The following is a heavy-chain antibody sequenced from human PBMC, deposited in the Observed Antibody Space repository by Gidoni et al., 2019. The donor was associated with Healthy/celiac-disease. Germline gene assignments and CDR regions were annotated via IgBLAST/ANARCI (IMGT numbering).Heavy chain of an antibody. D-gene: IGHD5-18*01. CDR1: GYTFTSYY. V-gene: IGHV1-46*01. CDR2: INPSGGST. J-gene: IGHJ6*02. CDR3: ARGGSPVDTAMAARALNYYYYYGMDV. Sequence: QVQLVQSGAEVKKPGASVKVSCKASGYTFTSYYMHWVRQAPGQGLEWMGIINPSGGSTSYAQKFQGRVTMTRDTSTSTVYMELSSLRSEDTAVYYCARGGSPVDTAMAARALNYYYYYGMDVWGQGTTVTVSS.